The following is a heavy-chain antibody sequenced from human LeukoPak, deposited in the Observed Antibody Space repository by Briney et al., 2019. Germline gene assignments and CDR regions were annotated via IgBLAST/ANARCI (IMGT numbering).Heavy chain of an antibody. CDR1: GYTFTGYY. CDR3: ARDRVSNYYGSGSVDY. CDR2: INPNSGGT. J-gene: IGHJ4*02. V-gene: IGHV1-2*02. Sequence: ASVKVSCKASGYTFTGYYMHWVRQAPGQGLEWMGWINPNSGGTNYAQKFQGRVTMTRDTSISTAYMELSRLRSDDTAMYYCARDRVSNYYGSGSVDYWGQGTLVTVSS. D-gene: IGHD3-10*01.